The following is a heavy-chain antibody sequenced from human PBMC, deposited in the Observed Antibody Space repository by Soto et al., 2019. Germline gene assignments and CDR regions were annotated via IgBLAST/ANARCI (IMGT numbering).Heavy chain of an antibody. CDR3: RASHGRWAGRGR. CDR1: DASISTNH. J-gene: IGHJ4*02. D-gene: IGHD1-26*01. CDR2: MHDSVTT. Sequence: QVHLQESGPRLLKPSETLSLTCSIPDASISTNHWTWIRPPPGKGLEWIGCMHDSVTTRYDPFFNGRGIILTDMSNTQSALTLTYGRAADMAVFYCRASHGRWAGRGRWGQGTLFIIFS. V-gene: IGHV4-59*01.